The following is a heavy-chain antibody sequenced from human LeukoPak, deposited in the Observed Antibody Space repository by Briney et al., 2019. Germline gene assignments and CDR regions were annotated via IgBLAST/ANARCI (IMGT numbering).Heavy chain of an antibody. Sequence: GGSLRPSCAASGFTFSSYAMSWVRQAPGKGLEWVSAISGSGGNTYYADSVRGRFTISRDNSKNTLFLQMNSLRAEDTAVYSCAKYTYGSHHAFDIWGQGTMVTVSS. CDR1: GFTFSSYA. D-gene: IGHD5-18*01. CDR3: AKYTYGSHHAFDI. CDR2: ISGSGGNT. J-gene: IGHJ3*02. V-gene: IGHV3-23*01.